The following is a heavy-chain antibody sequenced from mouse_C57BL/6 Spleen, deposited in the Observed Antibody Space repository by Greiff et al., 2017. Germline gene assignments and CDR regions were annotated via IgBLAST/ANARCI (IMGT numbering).Heavy chain of an antibody. J-gene: IGHJ4*01. V-gene: IGHV1-80*01. CDR2: IYPGDGDT. CDR1: GYAFSSYW. D-gene: IGHD2-1*01. CDR3: AREGYYGYYNYAMDD. Sequence: QVKLQQSGAELVKPGASVKISCKASGYAFSSYWMNWVKQRPGRGHVWIGQIYPGDGDTNYTGKFKGKATLTADKSSSTAYMQLSSLTSEDSSFYFCAREGYYGYYNYAMDDWGQGTSVTVSS.